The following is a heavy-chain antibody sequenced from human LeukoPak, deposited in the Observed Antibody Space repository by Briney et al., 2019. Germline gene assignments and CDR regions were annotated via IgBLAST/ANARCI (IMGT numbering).Heavy chain of an antibody. CDR3: ARTIGLMVYAGMLDWSDP. Sequence: SETLSLTCTVSGGSISSSSYYWGWIRQPPGEGLEWIGSIYYSGSTYYNPSLKSRVTISVDTSKNQFSLKLSSVTAADTAVYYCARTIGLMVYAGMLDWSDPWGQGTLVTVSA. CDR1: GGSISSSSYY. CDR2: IYYSGST. V-gene: IGHV4-39*01. D-gene: IGHD2-8*01. J-gene: IGHJ5*02.